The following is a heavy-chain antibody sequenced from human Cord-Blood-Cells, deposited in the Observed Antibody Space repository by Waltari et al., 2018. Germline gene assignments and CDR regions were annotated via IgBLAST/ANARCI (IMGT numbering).Heavy chain of an antibody. CDR2: ISRSSSTI. D-gene: IGHD6-6*01. CDR3: ARDGLYSSSSAEYFQH. V-gene: IGHV3-48*02. Sequence: EVQLVESGGGLVQPGGSLRLSCAASGFTFSSYSMNWVRQAPGKGLEWVSYISRSSSTIYDADSVKGRFTISRDNAKNSLYLQMNSLRDEDTAVYYCARDGLYSSSSAEYFQHWGQGTLVTVSS. J-gene: IGHJ1*01. CDR1: GFTFSSYS.